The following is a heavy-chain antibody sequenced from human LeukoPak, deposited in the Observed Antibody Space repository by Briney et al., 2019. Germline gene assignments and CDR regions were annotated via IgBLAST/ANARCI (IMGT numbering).Heavy chain of an antibody. CDR3: AKGGIAMADYYFDY. Sequence: GGSPRLSCEASGFSFRSYAMTWVRQAPGKGLEWVSAISGSGAKTYYADSVMGRFTISRDNSKNTLSLQMNSLRAEDTAVYYCAKGGIAMADYYFDYWGQGTLVTVSS. J-gene: IGHJ4*02. CDR2: ISGSGAKT. V-gene: IGHV3-23*01. D-gene: IGHD6-19*01. CDR1: GFSFRSYA.